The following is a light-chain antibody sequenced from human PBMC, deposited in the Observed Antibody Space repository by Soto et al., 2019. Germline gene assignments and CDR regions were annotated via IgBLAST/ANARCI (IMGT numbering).Light chain of an antibody. CDR3: QPYGSSRA. CDR1: QSISGSQ. V-gene: IGKV3-20*01. J-gene: IGKJ1*01. CDR2: AAS. Sequence: DIVLTQSPGTLSSSPGERATLSCRASQSISGSQLAWYQQKPGQAPRLLIYAASSRATGIPDRLSGSGSGTDFTLTISRLEPEDFAVYYCQPYGSSRAFGQGTKVDIK.